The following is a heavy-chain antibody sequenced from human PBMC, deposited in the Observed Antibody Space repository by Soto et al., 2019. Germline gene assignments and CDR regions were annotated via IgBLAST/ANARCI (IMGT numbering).Heavy chain of an antibody. V-gene: IGHV4-59*01. Sequence: SSETLSLTCTVSGGSISAYYWSWIRQPPGKGLEWIGYIYSSGSTNYNPSLKSRVTISLDSSKNQFSLRLTSMTAADTALYFCARVRCNSSTCSSKNTFDIWGQGTMVTVSS. CDR1: GGSISAYY. CDR2: IYSSGST. J-gene: IGHJ3*02. D-gene: IGHD2-2*01. CDR3: ARVRCNSSTCSSKNTFDI.